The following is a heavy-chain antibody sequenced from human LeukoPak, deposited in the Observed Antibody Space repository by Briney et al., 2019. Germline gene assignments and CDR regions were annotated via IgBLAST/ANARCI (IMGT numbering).Heavy chain of an antibody. CDR3: ARGGDAYDYFDY. J-gene: IGHJ4*02. V-gene: IGHV3-30-3*01. CDR2: ISYDGGSQ. D-gene: IGHD5-24*01. Sequence: GGSLRLPCAASGFTFSSYPIHWVRQAPGKGLEWVARISYDGGSQYYADSVKGRFTIARDTSKNTVYMRMSSVRAEDTAVYYCARGGDAYDYFDYWGQGTLVTVSS. CDR1: GFTFSSYP.